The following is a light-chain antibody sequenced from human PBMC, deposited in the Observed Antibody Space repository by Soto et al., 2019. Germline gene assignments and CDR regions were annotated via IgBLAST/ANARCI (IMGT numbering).Light chain of an antibody. CDR1: QSLLHSHGYTY. V-gene: IGKV2-28*01. CDR3: MQALQIPLT. Sequence: DIVMPQSPVSLPVTPGEPASISCRSSQSLLHSHGYTYLDWYLQKPGQSPQLLIYMGSTWASGVPDRFSGSGSDTDFTLKISRVEAEDVGGYYCMQALQIPLTFGGGTKVEIK. J-gene: IGKJ4*01. CDR2: MGS.